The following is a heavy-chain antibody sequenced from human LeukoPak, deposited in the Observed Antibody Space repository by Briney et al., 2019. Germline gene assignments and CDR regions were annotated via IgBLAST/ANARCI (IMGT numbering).Heavy chain of an antibody. CDR3: AKHYMGSSYNRGLDY. CDR1: GGSISSSSYY. Sequence: SETLSLTCTVSGGSISSSSYYWGWIRQPPGKGLEWIGSIYYSWYTYYNPSLESRVTISVDTSKNQFSLKLSSVTAADTAIYYCAKHYMGSSYNRGLDYWGQGTLVTVSS. D-gene: IGHD3-10*01. J-gene: IGHJ4*02. CDR2: IYYSWYT. V-gene: IGHV4-39*01.